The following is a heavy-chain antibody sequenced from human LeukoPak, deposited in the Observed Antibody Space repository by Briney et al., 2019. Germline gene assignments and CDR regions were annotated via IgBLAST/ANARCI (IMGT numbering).Heavy chain of an antibody. CDR1: GFTFSGYE. D-gene: IGHD6-19*01. Sequence: PGGSLRLSCAASGFTFSGYEMNWVRQAPGKGLEWVSAISGSGGSTYYADSVKGRFTISRDNSKNTLYLQMNSLRAEDTAVYYCAKGDSSGWGDDAFDIWGQGTMVTVSS. CDR3: AKGDSSGWGDDAFDI. J-gene: IGHJ3*02. V-gene: IGHV3-23*01. CDR2: ISGSGGST.